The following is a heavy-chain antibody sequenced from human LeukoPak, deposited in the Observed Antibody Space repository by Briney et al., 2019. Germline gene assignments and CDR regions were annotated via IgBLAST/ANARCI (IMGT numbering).Heavy chain of an antibody. D-gene: IGHD5-24*01. CDR3: AKDRWLQGYFDY. CDR1: GFTFSDHY. Sequence: PGGSLRLSCAASGFTFSDHYMTWIRQAPGKGLEWLSYISSSGSTIYYADSVKGRCTISRDNSKKTVYLQMNSLRTEDTAVYYCAKDRWLQGYFDYWGQGTLVTVSS. J-gene: IGHJ4*02. V-gene: IGHV3-11*04. CDR2: ISSSGSTI.